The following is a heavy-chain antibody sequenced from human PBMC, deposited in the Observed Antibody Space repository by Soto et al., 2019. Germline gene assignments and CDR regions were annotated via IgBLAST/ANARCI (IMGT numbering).Heavy chain of an antibody. CDR3: ARVPDR. Sequence: QLQLLESGSGLVKPSQTLSLTCAVSGGSISSGGYSWSWIRQLPGKGLEWIGYIYHSGSTYYNPSLKSRVTISVDRSKIQFSLKLSSVTAADTAVYYCARVPDRWGQGTLVTVSS. D-gene: IGHD2-2*01. CDR1: GGSISSGGYS. V-gene: IGHV4-30-2*01. CDR2: IYHSGST. J-gene: IGHJ5*02.